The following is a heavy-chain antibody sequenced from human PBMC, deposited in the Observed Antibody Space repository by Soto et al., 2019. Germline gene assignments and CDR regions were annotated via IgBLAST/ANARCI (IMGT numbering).Heavy chain of an antibody. J-gene: IGHJ4*02. V-gene: IGHV3-30-3*01. CDR1: GFTFSSYA. CDR3: ARESSGWFCYYFDY. Sequence: GGSLRLSCAASGFTFSSYAMHWVRQAPGKGLEWVAVISYDGSNKYYADSVKGRFTISRDNSKNTLYLQMNSLRAEDTAVYYCARESSGWFCYYFDYWGQGTLVTVSS. CDR2: ISYDGSNK. D-gene: IGHD6-19*01.